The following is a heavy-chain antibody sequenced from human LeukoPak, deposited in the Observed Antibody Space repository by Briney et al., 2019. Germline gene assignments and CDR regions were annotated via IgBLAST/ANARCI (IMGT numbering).Heavy chain of an antibody. CDR3: ARWKIRYLAFDV. CDR2: MHDSGSA. Sequence: SETLSLTCAFSGGSISSYYWSWIRQPPGEGLEWIGYMHDSGSAGYNSSLRSRVTISVDTSKNQFSLKLRSVTAADTAVYFCARWKIRYLAFDVWGQGTMISVSS. D-gene: IGHD3-9*01. V-gene: IGHV4-59*01. J-gene: IGHJ3*01. CDR1: GGSISSYY.